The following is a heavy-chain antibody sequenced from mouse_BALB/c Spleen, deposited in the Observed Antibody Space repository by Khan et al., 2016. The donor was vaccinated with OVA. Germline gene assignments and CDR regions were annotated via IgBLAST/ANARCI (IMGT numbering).Heavy chain of an antibody. Sequence: EVELVESGGGLVQPGGSRKLSCAASGFTFSGFGMHWVRQAPEKGLEWVAFINSGSNTIYYADTVKGRFTISRDNPKKTLFLQMTSLRSEDTAMYFCARTGYYYFDYWGQGTTLTVSS. CDR2: INSGSNTI. CDR1: GFTFSGFG. D-gene: IGHD2-3*01. J-gene: IGHJ2*01. CDR3: ARTGYYYFDY. V-gene: IGHV5-17*02.